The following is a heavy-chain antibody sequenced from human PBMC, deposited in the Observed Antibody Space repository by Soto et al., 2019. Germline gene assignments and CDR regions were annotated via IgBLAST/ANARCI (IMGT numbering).Heavy chain of an antibody. CDR1: GYSINSDYY. CDR3: AKKGYYPSGKINLFDS. CDR2: VDHSGRT. D-gene: IGHD3-10*01. V-gene: IGHV4-38-2*01. Sequence: SETLSLTCAVSGYSINSDYYWGWIRQPPGKGLEWIGSVDHSGRTYYSPSLRSRLAIFIDTSKNQFSLRLTSVTAADTAMYFCAKKGYYPSGKINLFDSWGPGTLVTVSS. J-gene: IGHJ4*02.